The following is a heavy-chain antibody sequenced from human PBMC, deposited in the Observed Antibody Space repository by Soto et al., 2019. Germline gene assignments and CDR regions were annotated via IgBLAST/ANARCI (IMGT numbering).Heavy chain of an antibody. V-gene: IGHV1-69*06. CDR1: GGTFSTFA. Sequence: QVQLVQSGAEVKKPGSSVKVSCKASGGTFSTFAISWVRQAPGQGLEWMGNIIPMFDTVSYAPNLKGRVTITVDKSKKTANMELSSLRSEDTAVYYCATSEMATMWNLDYWGQGTLVTVSS. D-gene: IGHD5-12*01. CDR3: ATSEMATMWNLDY. J-gene: IGHJ4*02. CDR2: IIPMFDTV.